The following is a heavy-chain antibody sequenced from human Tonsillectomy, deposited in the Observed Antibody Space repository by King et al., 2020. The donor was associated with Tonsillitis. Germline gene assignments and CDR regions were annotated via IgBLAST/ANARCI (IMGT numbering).Heavy chain of an antibody. CDR2: ISYDGSNK. D-gene: IGHD2-15*01. CDR1: GISFSSYG. Sequence: VQLVESGGGVVQPGRSLRLSCAASGISFSSYGMHWVRQAPGKGLEWVAVISYDGSNKYYADSVKGRFTISRDNSKNTLYLKINSLRAEDMAFYYCARGLSLGYCSGGRCQSYYFDYWGQGTLVTVSS. V-gene: IGHV3-33*05. CDR3: ARGLSLGYCSGGRCQSYYFDY. J-gene: IGHJ4*02.